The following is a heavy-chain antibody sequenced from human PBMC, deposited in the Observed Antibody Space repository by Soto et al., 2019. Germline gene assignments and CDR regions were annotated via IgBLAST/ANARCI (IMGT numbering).Heavy chain of an antibody. J-gene: IGHJ4*02. D-gene: IGHD5-12*01. CDR2: IYYSGGT. CDR1: GGSISSGGYY. V-gene: IGHV4-31*03. CDR3: ARGRDGYNPDPTLLDY. Sequence: PSETLSLTRTVSGGSISSGGYYCSWIRQHPGKGLEWIGYIYYSGGTYYNPSLKSRVTISVDTSKNQFSLKLSSVTAADTAVYYCARGRDGYNPDPTLLDYWGQGTLVTVSS.